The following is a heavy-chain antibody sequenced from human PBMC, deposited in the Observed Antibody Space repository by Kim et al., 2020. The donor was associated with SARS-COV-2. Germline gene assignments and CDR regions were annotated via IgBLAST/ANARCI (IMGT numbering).Heavy chain of an antibody. D-gene: IGHD1-20*01. J-gene: IGHJ4*02. V-gene: IGHV5-51*01. CDR2: T. Sequence: TRYSPSFQGQVTISADKSISTAYLQWSSLKASDTAIYYCARLGPNNGYFDYWGQGSLVTVSS. CDR3: ARLGPNNGYFDY.